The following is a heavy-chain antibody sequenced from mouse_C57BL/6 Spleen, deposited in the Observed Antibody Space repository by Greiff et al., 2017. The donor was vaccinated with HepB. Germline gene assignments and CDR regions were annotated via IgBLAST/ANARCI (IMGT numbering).Heavy chain of an antibody. D-gene: IGHD2-5*01. CDR3: TRTCDYSNYLAWFAY. J-gene: IGHJ3*01. Sequence: VQLQQSGAELVRPGASVTLSCKASGYTFTDYEMHWVKQTPVHGLEWIGAIDPETGGTAYNQKFKGKAILTADKSSSTAYMELRSLTSEDSAVYYGTRTCDYSNYLAWFAYWGQGTRVTVSA. V-gene: IGHV1-15*01. CDR2: IDPETGGT. CDR1: GYTFTDYE.